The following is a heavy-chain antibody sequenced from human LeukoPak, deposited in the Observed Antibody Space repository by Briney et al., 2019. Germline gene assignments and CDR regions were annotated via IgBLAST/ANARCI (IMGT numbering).Heavy chain of an antibody. J-gene: IGHJ4*02. CDR1: GYTFTDYW. Sequence: GDSLLIPCKTSGYTFTDYWIGWVRRMPAKGLEWMGVIYPIDSDSKYSPSFQGHVTISADKSIHTAYLQWSSLKASDTGIYYCVRLWDSCFDYWGQGTLVTVSS. D-gene: IGHD2-15*01. CDR2: IYPIDSDS. V-gene: IGHV5-51*01. CDR3: VRLWDSCFDY.